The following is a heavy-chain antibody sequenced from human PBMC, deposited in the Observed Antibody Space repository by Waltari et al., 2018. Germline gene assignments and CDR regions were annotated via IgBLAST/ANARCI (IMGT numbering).Heavy chain of an antibody. CDR2: IYHSGST. CDR1: GYSISSGYS. V-gene: IGHV4-38-2*02. Sequence: QVQLQESGPGLVKPSETLSLTCAVPGYSISSGYSWRWIRHPPGKGREWSGSIYHSGSTYYNPSLKSRVTISVDTSKNQFSLKLSSVTAADTAVYYCAREETYCSGGSCYSFDHPDYWGQGTLVTVSS. D-gene: IGHD2-15*01. J-gene: IGHJ4*02. CDR3: AREETYCSGGSCYSFDHPDY.